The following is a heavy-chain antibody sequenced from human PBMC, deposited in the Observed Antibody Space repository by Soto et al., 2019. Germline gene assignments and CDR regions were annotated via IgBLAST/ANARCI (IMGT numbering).Heavy chain of an antibody. D-gene: IGHD3-10*01. CDR3: ARRYYGSGSPDSYYYGMDV. CDR1: GGTFSSYA. CDR2: IIPIFGTA. J-gene: IGHJ6*02. V-gene: IGHV1-69*13. Sequence: VASVKVSCKASGGTFSSYAISWVRQAPGQGLEWMGGIIPIFGTANYAQKFQGRVTITADESTSTAYMELSSLRSEDTAVYYCARRYYGSGSPDSYYYGMDVWGQGTTVTVSS.